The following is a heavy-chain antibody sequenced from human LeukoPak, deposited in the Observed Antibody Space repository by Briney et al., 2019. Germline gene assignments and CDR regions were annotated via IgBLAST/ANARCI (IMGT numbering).Heavy chain of an antibody. Sequence: GGSLRLSCAASGFTVSSNYMSWVRQAPGKGLEWVSVIYSGGSTYYADSVKGRFTISRDNSKNTLYLQMNSLRAEDTAVYYCARERYDILTGYDGGFDPWGQGTLVTVSS. CDR1: GFTVSSNY. CDR3: ARERYDILTGYDGGFDP. V-gene: IGHV3-66*02. J-gene: IGHJ5*02. CDR2: IYSGGST. D-gene: IGHD3-9*01.